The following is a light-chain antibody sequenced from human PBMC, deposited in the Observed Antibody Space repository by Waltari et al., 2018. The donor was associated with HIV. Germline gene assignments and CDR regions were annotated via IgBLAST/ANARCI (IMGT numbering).Light chain of an antibody. V-gene: IGKV4-1*01. Sequence: DIVMTQSPESLAVSLGERPTINCKASQSILHGSNDKNYLAWYQQRAGQSPKLLIYWASTRESGVPERFNGSVSGTDFTLTISSLQAEDVAVYYCQQYYKTPWTFGRGTKVQI. CDR3: QQYYKTPWT. CDR1: QSILHGSNDKNY. CDR2: WAS. J-gene: IGKJ1*01.